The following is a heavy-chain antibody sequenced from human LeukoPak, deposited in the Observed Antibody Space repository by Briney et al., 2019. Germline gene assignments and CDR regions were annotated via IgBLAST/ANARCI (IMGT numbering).Heavy chain of an antibody. D-gene: IGHD6-13*01. CDR2: INHSGSN. Sequence: PSESLSLTCAVYGRSFSGYYSSWIRQPPGKGLEWIGEINHSGSNNYNPSLKRRVTISVDTSKNQFSLKMSSVTAADTAVYYCARGKYSSSGALDPWGQGTLVTVSS. J-gene: IGHJ5*02. CDR3: ARGKYSSSGALDP. V-gene: IGHV4-34*01. CDR1: GRSFSGYY.